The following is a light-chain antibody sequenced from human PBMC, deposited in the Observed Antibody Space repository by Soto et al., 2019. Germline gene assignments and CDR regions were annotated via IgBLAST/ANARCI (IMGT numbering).Light chain of an antibody. V-gene: IGLV2-14*01. CDR3: SSYTSSSLYV. J-gene: IGLJ1*01. Sequence: LTQPASVSGSPGQSITISCTGTSSDVGGYDYVSWYQQHPGKAPKLMIYDVSNRPSGVSNRFSGSKSGNTASLTISGLQAEDEADYYCSSYTSSSLYVFGTGTKVTVL. CDR2: DVS. CDR1: SSDVGGYDY.